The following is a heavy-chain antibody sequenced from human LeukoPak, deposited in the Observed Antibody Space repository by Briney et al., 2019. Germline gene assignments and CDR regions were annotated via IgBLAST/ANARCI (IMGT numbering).Heavy chain of an antibody. CDR2: IRYDGSNK. J-gene: IGHJ4*02. CDR1: GFTFSSYG. D-gene: IGHD6-19*01. V-gene: IGHV3-30*02. Sequence: PGGSLRLSCAASGFTFSSYGMHWVRQALGKGLEWVAFIRYDGSNKYYADSVKGRFTISRDNSKNTLYLQMNSLRAEDTAVYYCAKDRGAVALRQFDYWGQGTLVTVSS. CDR3: AKDRGAVALRQFDY.